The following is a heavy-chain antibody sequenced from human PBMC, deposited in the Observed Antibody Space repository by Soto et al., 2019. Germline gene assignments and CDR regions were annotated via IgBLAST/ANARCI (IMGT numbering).Heavy chain of an antibody. Sequence: LSLTCTVSGGSISSSSYYWGWIRQPPGKGLEWIGSIYYSGSTYYNPSLKSRVTISVDTSKNQFSLKLSSVTAADTAVYYCARGGHTLDTALSWGQGTLVTVSS. CDR2: IYYSGST. J-gene: IGHJ4*02. CDR3: ARGGHTLDTALS. V-gene: IGHV4-39*01. D-gene: IGHD5-18*01. CDR1: GGSISSSSYY.